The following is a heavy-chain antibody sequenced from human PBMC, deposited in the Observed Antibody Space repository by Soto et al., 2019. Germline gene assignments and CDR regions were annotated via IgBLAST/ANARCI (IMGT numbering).Heavy chain of an antibody. V-gene: IGHV3-74*01. D-gene: IGHD7-27*01. CDR1: GFTFSTYW. J-gene: IGHJ4*02. CDR3: ARDLAGVDDS. CDR2: VNPDGTTT. Sequence: EVQLVESGGGLVQPGGSLRLSCAASGFTFSTYWMHWVRQVPGKGLVWVSRVNPDGTTTNYAASVKGRFTISRDNAKNTLHLQMNSLRADDTAVYFCARDLAGVDDSWGQGTLVTVSS.